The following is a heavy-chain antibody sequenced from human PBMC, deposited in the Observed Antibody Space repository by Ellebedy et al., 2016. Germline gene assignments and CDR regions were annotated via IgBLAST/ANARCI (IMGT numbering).Heavy chain of an antibody. V-gene: IGHV1-18*01. CDR2: ISAYNGNT. J-gene: IGHJ4*02. CDR3: ASIDYYDSSGYYFDY. CDR1: GYIFTSYG. D-gene: IGHD3-22*01. Sequence: ASVKVSCKASGYIFTSYGISWVRQAPGQGLEWMGWISAYNGNTNYAQKLQGRVTMTTDTSTSTAYMELRSLRSDDTAVYYCASIDYYDSSGYYFDYWGQGTLVTVSS.